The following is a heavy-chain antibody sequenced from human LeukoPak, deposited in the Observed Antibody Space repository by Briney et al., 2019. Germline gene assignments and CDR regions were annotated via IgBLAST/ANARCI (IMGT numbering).Heavy chain of an antibody. CDR2: VSYDGSNK. Sequence: GGSLRLSRAASGFTFSSYGMHWVRQAPGKGLEWVAVVSYDGSNKYYADSVKGRFTISRDNSKNTLYLQMNSLRAEDTAVYYCARSGGVTTTLGYWGQGTLVTVSS. J-gene: IGHJ4*02. CDR1: GFTFSSYG. V-gene: IGHV3-30*03. CDR3: ARSGGVTTTLGY. D-gene: IGHD4-17*01.